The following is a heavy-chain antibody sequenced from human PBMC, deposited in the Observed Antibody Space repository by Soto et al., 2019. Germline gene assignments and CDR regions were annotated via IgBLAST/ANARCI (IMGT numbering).Heavy chain of an antibody. Sequence: EAHLVESGGGLVQPGRSLRLSCVASGFTFDDYAINSVRQAPGKGLEWVSGISWNEAATGYADSVNGRFTIYRDNAKNYLYLQMRSLRAEYTVIYYCANLPLYGSGFDCWGQGTLVTGST. D-gene: IGHD3-10*01. CDR1: GFTFDDYA. CDR2: ISWNEAAT. V-gene: IGHV3-9*01. J-gene: IGHJ4*02. CDR3: ANLPLYGSGFDC.